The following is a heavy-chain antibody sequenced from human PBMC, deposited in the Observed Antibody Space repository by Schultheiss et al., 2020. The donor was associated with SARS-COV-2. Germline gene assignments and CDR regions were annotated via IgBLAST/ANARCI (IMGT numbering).Heavy chain of an antibody. CDR3: AKSPPIVVVMSTCFDY. CDR2: ISAYNGNT. J-gene: IGHJ4*03. V-gene: IGHV1-18*04. D-gene: IGHD3-22*01. CDR1: GYTFTSYG. Sequence: ASVKVSCKASGYTFTSYGISWVRQAPGQGLEWMGWISAYNGNTNYAQKLQGRVTMTTDTSTSTAYMELRSLRSDDTAVYYCAKSPPIVVVMSTCFDYWGQGTTVTVAS.